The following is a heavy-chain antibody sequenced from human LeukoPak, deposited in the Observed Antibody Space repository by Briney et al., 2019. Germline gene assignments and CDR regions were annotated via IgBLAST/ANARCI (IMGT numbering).Heavy chain of an antibody. Sequence: SETLSLTCTVSGGSISSGSYSWSWIRQPAGKGLEWIGRISTSGSTNYNPSLKSRVTISVDTSKNQFSLKLSSVTAADTAVYYCARFATAVRWYFDYWGQGTLVTVSS. D-gene: IGHD6-6*01. CDR3: ARFATAVRWYFDY. J-gene: IGHJ4*02. CDR1: GGSISSGSYS. CDR2: ISTSGST. V-gene: IGHV4-61*02.